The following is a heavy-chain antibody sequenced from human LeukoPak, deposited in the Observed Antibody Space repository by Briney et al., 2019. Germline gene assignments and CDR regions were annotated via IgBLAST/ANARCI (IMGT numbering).Heavy chain of an antibody. V-gene: IGHV3-48*01. CDR1: GFTFTDYF. D-gene: IGHD3-22*01. J-gene: IGHJ4*02. Sequence: GGSLRLSCVASGFTFTDYFMSWVRQAPGKGLEWISYISSGSSTIYYADSVKGRFTISRDNAKNSLYLQLNSLRAEDTAVYYCARSVSTGSTVYFFRIFDYWGQGTLVTVSS. CDR3: ARSVSTGSTVYFFRIFDY. CDR2: ISSGSSTI.